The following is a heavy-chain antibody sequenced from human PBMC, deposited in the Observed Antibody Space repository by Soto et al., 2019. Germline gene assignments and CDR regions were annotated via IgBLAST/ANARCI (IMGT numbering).Heavy chain of an antibody. Sequence: PSETLCLTWTVSGGSISGVGYYRSWIRQDPGTGLEWIGYIYYSGSTYYNPSLKSRVTISVDTSKNQFSLKLSSVTAADTAVYYCARARTLSGRSIAARLNRFDPWGQGTLVPVSS. CDR3: ARARTLSGRSIAARLNRFDP. CDR1: GGSISGVGYY. D-gene: IGHD6-6*01. CDR2: IYYSGST. J-gene: IGHJ5*02. V-gene: IGHV4-31*02.